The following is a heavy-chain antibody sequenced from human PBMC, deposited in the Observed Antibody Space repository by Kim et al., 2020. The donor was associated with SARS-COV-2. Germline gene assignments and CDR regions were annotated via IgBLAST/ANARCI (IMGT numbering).Heavy chain of an antibody. D-gene: IGHD6-19*01. CDR2: IKSKTDGGTT. J-gene: IGHJ4*02. CDR3: NKEGGWIAVADLDY. CDR1: GFTFSNAW. V-gene: IGHV3-15*01. Sequence: GGSLRLSCAASGFTFSNAWMSWVRQAPGKGLEWVGRIKSKTDGGTTDYAAPVKGRFTISRDDSKNTLYLQMNSLKTEDTAVYYCNKEGGWIAVADLDYWGQGTLVTVSS.